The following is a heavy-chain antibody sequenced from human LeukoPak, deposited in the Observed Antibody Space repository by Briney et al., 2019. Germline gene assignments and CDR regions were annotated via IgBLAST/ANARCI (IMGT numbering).Heavy chain of an antibody. D-gene: IGHD4-23*01. Sequence: GRSLRLSCAASGFTFSSYGMHGVRQAPGKGLEWVAVIWYDGSNKYYADSVKGRFTISRDNSKNTLYLQMNSLRAEDTAVYYCARDLSATVVSTYYFDYWGQGTLVTVSS. CDR2: IWYDGSNK. CDR1: GFTFSSYG. J-gene: IGHJ4*02. V-gene: IGHV3-33*01. CDR3: ARDLSATVVSTYYFDY.